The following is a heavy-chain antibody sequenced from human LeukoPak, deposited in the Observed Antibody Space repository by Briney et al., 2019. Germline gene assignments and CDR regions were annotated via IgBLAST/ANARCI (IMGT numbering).Heavy chain of an antibody. D-gene: IGHD6-19*01. J-gene: IGHJ4*02. Sequence: GGSLRLSCAASGFTFDDYAMHWVRQAPGKGLEWVSGISWNSGSIGYADSVKGRFTISRDNAKNSLYLQMNSLRAEDMALYYCAKDRGRLVRGYFDYWGQGTLVTVSS. V-gene: IGHV3-9*03. CDR1: GFTFDDYA. CDR3: AKDRGRLVRGYFDY. CDR2: ISWNSGSI.